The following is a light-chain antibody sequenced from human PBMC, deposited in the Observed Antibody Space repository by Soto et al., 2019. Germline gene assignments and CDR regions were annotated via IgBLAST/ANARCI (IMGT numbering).Light chain of an antibody. CDR3: QQRSNWIT. CDR2: GTS. CDR1: QISSTS. J-gene: IGKJ5*01. Sequence: EIVLTQSPGTLSLSPGERATLSCRASQISSTSLAWYQQKPGQAPRLLIYGTSYRAAGIPARFSGSGSATDFTLTISSLEPEDFAVYYCQQRSNWITFGQGTRLEI. V-gene: IGKV3-11*01.